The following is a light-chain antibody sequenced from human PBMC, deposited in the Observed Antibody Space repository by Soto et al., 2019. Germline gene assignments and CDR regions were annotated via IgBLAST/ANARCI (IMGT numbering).Light chain of an antibody. CDR2: DAS. CDR1: QSVRSF. V-gene: IGKV3-11*01. J-gene: IGKJ2*02. Sequence: EIVLTQSPATLSLSPGEGATLSCRASQSVRSFLAWYQQKPGQAPRLLIYDASNRAAGIPARFSGSGSGTDFTLTISRLEPEDFAVYYCQQRSDWRSTFGQGTKLEIK. CDR3: QQRSDWRST.